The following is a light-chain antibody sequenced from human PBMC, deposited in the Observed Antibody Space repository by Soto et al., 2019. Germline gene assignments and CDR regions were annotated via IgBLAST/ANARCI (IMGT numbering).Light chain of an antibody. V-gene: IGKV1-33*01. CDR2: GAS. Sequence: DIQMTQSPSSLSASVGDRVTITCQASQDIRKYLNWYQQKPGRAPKLLIYGASNLETGVPSRFSGSGYGTDFTFTISSLQPEDIATYYCQQANSFPHTLGGGTRVEIK. J-gene: IGKJ4*01. CDR3: QQANSFPHT. CDR1: QDIRKY.